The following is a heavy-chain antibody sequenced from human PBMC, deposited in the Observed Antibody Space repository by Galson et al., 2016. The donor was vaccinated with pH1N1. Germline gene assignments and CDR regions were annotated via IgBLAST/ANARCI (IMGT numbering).Heavy chain of an antibody. CDR3: ARGYFDT. CDR1: GFTFSSYW. V-gene: IGHV3-7*04. D-gene: IGHD2-15*01. Sequence: SLRLSCAASGFTFSSYWMHWVRQAPGKGLEWVANINQDGSETDYVDSVKGRFIISSDNTKSSVYLQMNSLRVEDTAVYYCARGYFDTWGQGTLVTVSS. J-gene: IGHJ4*02. CDR2: INQDGSET.